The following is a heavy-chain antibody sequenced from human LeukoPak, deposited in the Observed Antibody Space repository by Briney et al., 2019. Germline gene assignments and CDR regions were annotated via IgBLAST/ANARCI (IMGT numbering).Heavy chain of an antibody. D-gene: IGHD5-12*01. J-gene: IGHJ4*02. CDR3: AKAFDGGYVDFFDY. CDR1: GFIFTSYA. V-gene: IGHV3-23*01. Sequence: PGGSLRLSCAASGFIFTSYAMSWVRHTPGKGLEWVSGISGSGATTYYADSVKGRFTISRDNSKNTLYLQMNSLRAEDTAVYYCAKAFDGGYVDFFDYWGQGTLVTVSS. CDR2: ISGSGATT.